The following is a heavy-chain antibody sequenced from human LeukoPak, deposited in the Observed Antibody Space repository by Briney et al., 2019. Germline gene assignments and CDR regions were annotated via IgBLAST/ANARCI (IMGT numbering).Heavy chain of an antibody. CDR2: IYHSGST. J-gene: IGHJ4*02. V-gene: IGHV4-38-2*02. Sequence: PSETLSLTCTVSGYSISSDYYWGWIRQPPGKGLEWIGSIYHSGSTFYNPSLMSRVTISVDTSKNQFSLRLSSVTAADTAVYYCARGPIIGISNFDYWGQGTLVTVSS. CDR1: GYSISSDYY. CDR3: ARGPIIGISNFDY. D-gene: IGHD3-10*01.